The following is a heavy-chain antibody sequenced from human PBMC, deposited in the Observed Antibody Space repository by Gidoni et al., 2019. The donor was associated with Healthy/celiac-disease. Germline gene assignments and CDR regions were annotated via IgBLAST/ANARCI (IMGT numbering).Heavy chain of an antibody. J-gene: IGHJ4*02. CDR1: GYSFTNYW. D-gene: IGHD2-2*01. V-gene: IGHV5-51*01. CDR2: IYPGDSDT. CDR3: ARHWVVTQIDY. Sequence: EVQLVQSGAEVKKPGECLKISCEGSGYSFTNYWVGWVRQMPGKGLEWMGFIYPGDSDTRYSPSFQGQVTISADKSISTAYLQWSSLKASDTAMYYCARHWVVTQIDYWGQGTLVTVSS.